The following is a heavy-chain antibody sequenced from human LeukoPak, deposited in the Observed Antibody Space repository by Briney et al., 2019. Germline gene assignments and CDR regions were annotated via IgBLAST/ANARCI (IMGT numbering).Heavy chain of an antibody. CDR1: GGSISSYY. D-gene: IGHD4-17*01. Sequence: PSETLSLTCTVSGGSISSYYWSWIRQPPGKGLEWIGYIYYSGSTNYNPSLKSRVTISVDTSKNQFSLKLSSVTAADTAVYYSARFDYGDYFDYWGQGTLVTVSS. CDR2: IYYSGST. J-gene: IGHJ4*02. CDR3: ARFDYGDYFDY. V-gene: IGHV4-59*08.